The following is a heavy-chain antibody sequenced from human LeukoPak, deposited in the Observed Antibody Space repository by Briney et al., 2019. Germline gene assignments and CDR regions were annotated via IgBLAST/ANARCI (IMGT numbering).Heavy chain of an antibody. CDR3: ARVLIRGDEIDY. V-gene: IGHV5-51*01. CDR1: GYSFTDYW. Sequence: GESLKISCKSSGYSFTDYWIAWVRQMPRKGLEWMGIIYPDDSDTRYSPSFQGQVTISADKSISTAYLQWTSLKASDSAMYYCARVLIRGDEIDYWGQGTLVTVSS. J-gene: IGHJ4*02. CDR2: IYPDDSDT. D-gene: IGHD2-21*01.